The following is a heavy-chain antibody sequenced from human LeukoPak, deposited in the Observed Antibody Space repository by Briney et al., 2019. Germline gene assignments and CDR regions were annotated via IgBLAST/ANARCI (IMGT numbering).Heavy chain of an antibody. V-gene: IGHV3-30*03. J-gene: IGHJ4*02. Sequence: PGGSLRLSCAASGFTFSSYGMHWVRQAPGKGLEWVAVISYDGSNKYYADSVKGRFTISRDNSKNTLYLQMNSLRVEDTAVYYCARGGEPTFFDYWGQGTLVTVSS. D-gene: IGHD3-16*01. CDR2: ISYDGSNK. CDR3: ARGGEPTFFDY. CDR1: GFTFSSYG.